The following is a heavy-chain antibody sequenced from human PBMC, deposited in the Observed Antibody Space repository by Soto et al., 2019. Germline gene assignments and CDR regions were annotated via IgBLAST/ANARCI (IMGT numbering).Heavy chain of an antibody. CDR2: ISVSGGST. CDR1: GFTFSSYA. CDR3: AKTVVVPAAMFFHYYGMDV. V-gene: IGHV3-23*01. Sequence: GGSLRLSCAASGFTFSSYAMIWVRQAPGKGLEWVSAISVSGGSTYYADSVKGRFTISRDNSKNTLYLQMNSLRAEDTAVYYCAKTVVVPAAMFFHYYGMDVWGQGTTVTVSS. D-gene: IGHD2-2*01. J-gene: IGHJ6*02.